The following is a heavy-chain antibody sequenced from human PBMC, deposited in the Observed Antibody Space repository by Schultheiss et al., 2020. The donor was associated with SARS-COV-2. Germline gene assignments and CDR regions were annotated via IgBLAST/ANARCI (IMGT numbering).Heavy chain of an antibody. CDR3: AKDPYYDILTGYSY. Sequence: GGSLRLSCAASGFTVSDTSMNWVRQAPGKGLEWVSSISSSSSYIYYADSVKGRFTISRDNAKNSLYLQMNSLRAEDTAVYYCAKDPYYDILTGYSYWGQGTLVTVSS. CDR1: GFTVSDTS. D-gene: IGHD3-9*01. V-gene: IGHV3-21*04. CDR2: ISSSSSYI. J-gene: IGHJ4*02.